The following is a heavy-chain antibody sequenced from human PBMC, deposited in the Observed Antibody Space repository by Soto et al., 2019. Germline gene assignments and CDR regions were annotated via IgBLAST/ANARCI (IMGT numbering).Heavy chain of an antibody. CDR3: ARDLRFYYDSSGFDY. J-gene: IGHJ4*02. Sequence: QVQLQESGPGLVKPSETLSLTCTVSGGSISSYYWSWIRQPPGKGLEWIGYIYYSGSTNYNPSLKSRVTISVDTSKNQFSLKLSSVTAADTAVYYCARDLRFYYDSSGFDYWGQGTLVTVSS. CDR2: IYYSGST. V-gene: IGHV4-59*01. D-gene: IGHD3-22*01. CDR1: GGSISSYY.